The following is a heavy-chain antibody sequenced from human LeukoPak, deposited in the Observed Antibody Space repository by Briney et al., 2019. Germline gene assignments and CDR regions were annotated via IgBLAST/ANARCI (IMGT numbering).Heavy chain of an antibody. Sequence: GASVKVSCKASGYTFTGYYMHWVRQAPGQGLEWMGRINPNSGGTNYAQKFQGRVTMTRDTSISTAYMELSRLRSDDTAVYYCARAHHDSSGYYYYYFDYWGQGTLVTVSS. CDR3: ARAHHDSSGYYYYYFDY. D-gene: IGHD3-22*01. J-gene: IGHJ4*02. V-gene: IGHV1-2*06. CDR1: GYTFTGYY. CDR2: INPNSGGT.